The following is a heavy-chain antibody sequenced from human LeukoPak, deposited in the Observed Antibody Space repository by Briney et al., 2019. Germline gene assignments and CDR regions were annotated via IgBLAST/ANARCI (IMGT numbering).Heavy chain of an antibody. Sequence: SETLSLTCAVYGGSFNGYYWTWIRQSPGKGLEWIGEINHSGSTNYNPSLKSRVTISVDTSKNQFSLKLSSVTAADTAVYYCARGKQSYYNYYMDVWGKGTTVTVSS. CDR3: ARGKQSYYNYYMDV. J-gene: IGHJ6*03. CDR2: INHSGST. D-gene: IGHD1/OR15-1a*01. CDR1: GGSFNGYY. V-gene: IGHV4-34*01.